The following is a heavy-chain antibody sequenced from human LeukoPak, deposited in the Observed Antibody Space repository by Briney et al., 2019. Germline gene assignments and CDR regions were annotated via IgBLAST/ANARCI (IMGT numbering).Heavy chain of an antibody. CDR1: GFTFRDYA. Sequence: GGSLRLSCAASGFTFRDYAMSWVRQAPGKGLEWVGVIRGKTYGGAPDYGASVKGRFTIYRDDSHSIAYLQMNSLEIEDTAVYYCTTIGMEIIGRDPVDYWGQGTLVTVSS. V-gene: IGHV3-49*04. D-gene: IGHD5-24*01. CDR3: TTIGMEIIGRDPVDY. J-gene: IGHJ4*02. CDR2: IRGKTYGGAP.